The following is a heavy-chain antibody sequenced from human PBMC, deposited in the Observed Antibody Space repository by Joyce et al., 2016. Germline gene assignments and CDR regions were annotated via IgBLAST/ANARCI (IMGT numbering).Heavy chain of an antibody. CDR3: ARQPGIAAAGPDY. V-gene: IGHV4-39*01. CDR1: GGSISSSTYY. D-gene: IGHD6-13*01. Sequence: QRQLQESGPGLVKPSETLSLTCTVSGGSISSSTYYWGWIRQPPGKGLEWIGSIYYSGGTYYNPSLKSRVSISVDTSKNQFSLRLKAVTASDTAVYFCARQPGIAAAGPDYWGQGTLVTVSS. CDR2: IYYSGGT. J-gene: IGHJ4*02.